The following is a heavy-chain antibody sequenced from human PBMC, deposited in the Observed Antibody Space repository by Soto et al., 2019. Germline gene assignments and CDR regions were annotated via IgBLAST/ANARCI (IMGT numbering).Heavy chain of an antibody. CDR3: ARDVSSGWYALAPDHVIFDI. CDR2: ISSSSSYI. D-gene: IGHD6-19*01. Sequence: PGGSLRLSCAASGFTFSSYSMNWVRQAPGKGLEWVSSISSSSSYIYYADSVKGRFTISRDNAKNSLYLQMNSLRAEDTAVYYCARDVSSGWYALAPDHVIFDIWGQGTMVTVSS. J-gene: IGHJ3*02. V-gene: IGHV3-21*01. CDR1: GFTFSSYS.